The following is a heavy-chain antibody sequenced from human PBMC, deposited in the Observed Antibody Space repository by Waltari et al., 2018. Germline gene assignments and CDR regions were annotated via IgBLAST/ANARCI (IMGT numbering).Heavy chain of an antibody. V-gene: IGHV1-2*02. CDR3: ARLYSRDWGQYFDN. J-gene: IGHJ4*02. Sequence: QVQLVQSGAEVKTPGASVTVSYKASGYTFTIYYMHWVRQATGQGLEWMGWINTNSGGTNYAQKFQGRVTMTRDTSISTAYMELSRLRYDDTAVYYCARLYSRDWGQYFDNWGQGTLVTVSS. CDR1: GYTFTIYY. CDR2: INTNSGGT. D-gene: IGHD6-19*01.